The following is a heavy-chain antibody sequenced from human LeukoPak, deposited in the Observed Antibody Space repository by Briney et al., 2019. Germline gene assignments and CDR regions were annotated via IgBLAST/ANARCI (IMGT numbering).Heavy chain of an antibody. Sequence: PGGSLRLSCAASGFTFSTSSMNWVRQAPGKGLEWVSAISGSGGSTYYADSVKGRFTISRDNSKNTLYLQMNNLRAEDTAVYYCAKDQDIVVVVAAHATDYWGQGTLVTVSS. CDR1: GFTFSTSS. CDR3: AKDQDIVVVVAAHATDY. D-gene: IGHD2-15*01. CDR2: ISGSGGST. V-gene: IGHV3-23*01. J-gene: IGHJ4*02.